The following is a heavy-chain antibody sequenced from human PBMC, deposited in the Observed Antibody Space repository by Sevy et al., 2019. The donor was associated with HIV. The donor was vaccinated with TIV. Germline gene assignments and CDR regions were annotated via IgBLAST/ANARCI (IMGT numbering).Heavy chain of an antibody. CDR2: IYSGGTT. CDR1: RFTVSNNY. V-gene: IGHV3-53*01. J-gene: IGHJ4*02. D-gene: IGHD2-21*02. CDR3: ASYELCDYSFDY. Sequence: GGSLRLSCAASRFTVSNNYMTWVRQAPGKGLEWVSVIYSGGTTYYAASVKGRFTIYRDTSNNTLYLQMNSLRSEDTAVYYCASYELCDYSFDYWGQGTLVTVSS.